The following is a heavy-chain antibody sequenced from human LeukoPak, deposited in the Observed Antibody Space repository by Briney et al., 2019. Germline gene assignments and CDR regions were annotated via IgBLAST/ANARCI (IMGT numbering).Heavy chain of an antibody. J-gene: IGHJ4*02. CDR1: GYTFTSYG. Sequence: ASVKVSCKASGYTFTSYGISWVRLAPGQGLEWMGWISAYNGNTNYAQKVQGRVTMTTDTSTSTAYMELRSLRSDDTAVYYRARYIAARFFGEPFDYWGQGTLVTVSS. V-gene: IGHV1-18*01. D-gene: IGHD6-6*01. CDR3: ARYIAARFFGEPFDY. CDR2: ISAYNGNT.